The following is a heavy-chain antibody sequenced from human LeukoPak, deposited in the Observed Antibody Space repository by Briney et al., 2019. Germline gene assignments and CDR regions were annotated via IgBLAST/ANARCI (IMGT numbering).Heavy chain of an antibody. CDR2: INPNSGGT. CDR3: AREYCSSTSCYKPYGMDV. Sequence: ASVKVSCKASGYTFTGYYMHWVRQAPGQGLEWMGRINPNSGGTNYAQKFQGRVTMTRDTSISTAYMELSRLRSDDTAVYYCAREYCSSTSCYKPYGMDVWGQGTTVTVSS. V-gene: IGHV1-2*06. D-gene: IGHD2-2*02. CDR1: GYTFTGYY. J-gene: IGHJ6*02.